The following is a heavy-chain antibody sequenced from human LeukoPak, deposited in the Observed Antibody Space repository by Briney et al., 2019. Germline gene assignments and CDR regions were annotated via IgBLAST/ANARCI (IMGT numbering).Heavy chain of an antibody. CDR1: GYTFTGYY. D-gene: IGHD2-15*01. Sequence: GASVKVFCKASGYTFTGYYMHWVRQAPGQGLEWMGWINPNSGGTNYAQKFQGRVTMTRDTSISTAYMELSRLRSDDTAVYYCARDLVAADNWLDPWGQGTLVTVSS. CDR3: ARDLVAADNWLDP. CDR2: INPNSGGT. J-gene: IGHJ5*02. V-gene: IGHV1-2*02.